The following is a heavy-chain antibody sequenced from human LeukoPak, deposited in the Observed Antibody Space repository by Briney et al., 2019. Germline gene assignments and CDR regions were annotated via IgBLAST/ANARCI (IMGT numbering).Heavy chain of an antibody. CDR2: INHSGGT. J-gene: IGHJ4*02. CDR3: ARGQGTSSLYYYDSSGYPD. CDR1: GGSFSGYY. D-gene: IGHD3-22*01. Sequence: SETLSLTCAVYGGSFSGYYWSWIRQPPGKGLEWIGEINHSGGTNYNPSLKSRVTISVDTSKNQFSLKLSSVTAADTAVYYCARGQGTSSLYYYDSSGYPDWGQGTLVTVSS. V-gene: IGHV4-34*01.